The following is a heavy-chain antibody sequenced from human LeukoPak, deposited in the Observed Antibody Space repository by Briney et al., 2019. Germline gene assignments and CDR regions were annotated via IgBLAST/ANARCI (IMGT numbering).Heavy chain of an antibody. D-gene: IGHD3-16*01. CDR3: ASWGAGVNS. Sequence: GGSLRLSCEASGFTLSTYWMNWVRQVPGKGLDWVANINPDGSGKRYVDSVKGRFTIARDNADNSLSLQMNSLRAEDTAVYYCASWGAGVNSWGQGTLFPVSS. CDR2: INPDGSGK. V-gene: IGHV3-7*01. J-gene: IGHJ4*02. CDR1: GFTLSTYW.